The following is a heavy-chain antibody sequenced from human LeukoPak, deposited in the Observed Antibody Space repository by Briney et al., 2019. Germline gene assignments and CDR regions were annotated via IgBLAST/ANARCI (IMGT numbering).Heavy chain of an antibody. CDR2: INHSGST. D-gene: IGHD3-16*02. J-gene: IGHJ6*02. CDR1: GGSFSGYY. V-gene: IGHV4-34*01. CDR3: ARLSPRYYGMDV. Sequence: PSETLSLTCAVYGGSFSGYYWSWIRQPPGKGLEWIGEINHSGSTNYNPSLKSRVTISVDTSKNQFSLKLSSVTAADTAVYYCARLSPRYYGMDVWGQGTTVTVSS.